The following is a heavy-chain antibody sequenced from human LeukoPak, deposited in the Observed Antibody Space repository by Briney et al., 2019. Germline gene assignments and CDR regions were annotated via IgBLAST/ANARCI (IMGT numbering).Heavy chain of an antibody. J-gene: IGHJ5*02. Sequence: ASVKVSCKASRYTFTNYHINWVRQATGQEREWMGWMNPKSGNKGYAQKFQGRVTKTRNTSISTAYMELSSLRSDDTAVYYCARDQDIVVVVAALRQREMGGFDPWGQGTLVTVSS. CDR1: RYTFTNYH. CDR3: ARDQDIVVVVAALRQREMGGFDP. CDR2: MNPKSGNK. D-gene: IGHD2-15*01. V-gene: IGHV1-8*01.